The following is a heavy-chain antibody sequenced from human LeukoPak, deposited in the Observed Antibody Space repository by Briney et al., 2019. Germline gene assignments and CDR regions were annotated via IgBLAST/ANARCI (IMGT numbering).Heavy chain of an antibody. CDR1: GFTFSSYS. CDR3: ARDGYCTNGVCRDY. CDR2: ISSSSSYI. D-gene: IGHD2-8*01. Sequence: GALRLSCAASGFTFSSYSMNWVRQAPGKGLEWVSSISSSSSYIYYADSVKGRFTISRDNAKNSLYLQMNSLRAEDTAVYYCARDGYCTNGVCRDYWGQGTLVTVTS. J-gene: IGHJ4*02. V-gene: IGHV3-21*01.